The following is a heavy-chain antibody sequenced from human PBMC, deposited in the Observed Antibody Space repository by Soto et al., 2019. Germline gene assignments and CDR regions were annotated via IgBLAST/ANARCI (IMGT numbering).Heavy chain of an antibody. CDR3: SSRSTDAPT. CDR1: GGSISSGW. D-gene: IGHD1-1*01. CDR2: ILYSGTT. Sequence: QVQLQESGPGLVKPSGTLSLTCAVSGGSISSGWWTWVRQPPGKGLEWLGEILYSGTTNYNSSLNSRVTISIDNSKKQFSMILSSVAAADTAVYYCSSRSTDAPTWGQGTLVTVSS. V-gene: IGHV4-4*02. J-gene: IGHJ5*02.